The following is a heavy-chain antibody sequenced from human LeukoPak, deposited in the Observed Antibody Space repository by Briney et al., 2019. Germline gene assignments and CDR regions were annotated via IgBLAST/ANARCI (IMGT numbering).Heavy chain of an antibody. CDR3: ARHLSYYDSSGQRAYYFDY. CDR2: IYYSGST. Sequence: PSETLSLTCTVSGGSISSYYWSWIGQPPGKGLEWIGYIYYSGSTNYNPSLKSRVTISVDTSKNQFSLKLSSVTAADTAVYYCARHLSYYDSSGQRAYYFDYWGQGTLVTVSS. V-gene: IGHV4-59*08. D-gene: IGHD3-22*01. J-gene: IGHJ4*02. CDR1: GGSISSYY.